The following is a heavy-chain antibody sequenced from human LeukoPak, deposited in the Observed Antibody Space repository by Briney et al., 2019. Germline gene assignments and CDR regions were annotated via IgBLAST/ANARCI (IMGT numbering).Heavy chain of an antibody. V-gene: IGHV4-34*01. Sequence: SQTLSLTCAVYGGSLSGYYWSWIRQPPGKGLEWIGEINHSGSTNYNPSLKSRVTISVDTSKNQLSLKLSSMTAADTAVYYCARQWLVSPLFDYWGQGTLVTVSS. D-gene: IGHD6-19*01. J-gene: IGHJ4*02. CDR1: GGSLSGYY. CDR3: ARQWLVSPLFDY. CDR2: INHSGST.